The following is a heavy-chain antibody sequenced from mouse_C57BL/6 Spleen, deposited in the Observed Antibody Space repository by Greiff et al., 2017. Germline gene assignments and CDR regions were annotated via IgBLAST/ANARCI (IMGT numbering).Heavy chain of an antibody. Sequence: VQLQQPGAELVMPGASVKLSCKASGYTFTSYWMHWVKQRPGQGLEWIGEIDPSDSYTNYNQKFKGKSTLTVDKSSSTAYMQLSSLTSEDSAVYYCAKGYYGPYYFDYWGQGTTLTVSS. CDR1: GYTFTSYW. J-gene: IGHJ2*01. V-gene: IGHV1-69*01. CDR3: AKGYYGPYYFDY. D-gene: IGHD1-1*01. CDR2: IDPSDSYT.